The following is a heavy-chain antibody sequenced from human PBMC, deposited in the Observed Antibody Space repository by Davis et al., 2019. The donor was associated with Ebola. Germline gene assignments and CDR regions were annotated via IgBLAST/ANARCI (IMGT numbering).Heavy chain of an antibody. Sequence: GGSLRLSCAASGFTFSGSAMHWVRQASGKGLEWVGRIRSKANSYATAYAASVKGRFTISRDDSKNTAYLQMNSLKTEDTAVYYCARGYYDYIWGSEGVDYWGQGTLVTVSS. CDR3: ARGYYDYIWGSEGVDY. CDR1: GFTFSGSA. V-gene: IGHV3-73*01. J-gene: IGHJ4*02. CDR2: IRSKANSYAT. D-gene: IGHD3-16*01.